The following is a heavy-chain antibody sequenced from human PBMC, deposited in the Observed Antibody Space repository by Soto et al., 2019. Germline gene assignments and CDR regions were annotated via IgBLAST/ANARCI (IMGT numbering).Heavy chain of an antibody. Sequence: GGSLRLSCAASGFTFSSYAMTWVRQAPGQGLEWVASISGSGGTTNYADSVKGRFTISRDNSKNTLYLQMNSLRAEDTAVYYCARESEGVVVTNHYFFSPYYYGMDVWGQGTTVTVSS. CDR1: GFTFSSYA. D-gene: IGHD2-15*01. V-gene: IGHV3-23*01. CDR2: ISGSGGTT. J-gene: IGHJ6*02. CDR3: ARESEGVVVTNHYFFSPYYYGMDV.